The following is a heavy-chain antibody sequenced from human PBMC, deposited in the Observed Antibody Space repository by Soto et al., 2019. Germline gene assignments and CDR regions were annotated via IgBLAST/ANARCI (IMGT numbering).Heavy chain of an antibody. V-gene: IGHV3-33*01. D-gene: IGHD5-12*01. Sequence: QVQLVESGGGVVQPGRSLRLSCAASGFTFSSYGMHWVRQAPGKGLEWVAAIWYDGSNEYYTDSVKGRFTISRDNSNNTLYLQMNSLRAEDTAVFDGARPRSAYDFPDAFDIWGQGTMVTVSS. J-gene: IGHJ3*02. CDR1: GFTFSSYG. CDR3: ARPRSAYDFPDAFDI. CDR2: IWYDGSNE.